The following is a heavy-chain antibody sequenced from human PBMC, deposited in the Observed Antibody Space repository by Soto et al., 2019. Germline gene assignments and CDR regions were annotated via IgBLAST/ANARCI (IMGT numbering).Heavy chain of an antibody. CDR3: ARGQSPWGGPVLRSP. CDR1: GYTFTSYD. CDR2: MNPNSGNT. V-gene: IGHV1-8*01. J-gene: IGHJ5*02. D-gene: IGHD3-3*01. Sequence: QVQLVQSGAEVKKPGASVKVSCKASGYTFTSYDINWVRQATGQGLEWMGWMNPNSGNTGYAQKFKGRVTMTRNTSISTAYRELSSLRSEDTAVYYCARGQSPWGGPVLRSPWGQGTLVTVSS.